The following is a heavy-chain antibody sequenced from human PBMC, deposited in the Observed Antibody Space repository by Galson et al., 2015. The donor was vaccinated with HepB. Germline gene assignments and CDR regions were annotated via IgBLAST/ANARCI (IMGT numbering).Heavy chain of an antibody. D-gene: IGHD6-13*01. CDR3: ASGGGGGPQLATHYGMDV. CDR1: GYTFTSYG. Sequence: SVKVSCKASGYTFTSYGISWVRQAPGQGLEWMGWISAYNGNTNYAQKLQGGVTMTTDTSTSTAYMELRSLRSDDTAVYYCASGGGGGPQLATHYGMDVWGQGTTVTVSS. J-gene: IGHJ6*02. CDR2: ISAYNGNT. V-gene: IGHV1-18*01.